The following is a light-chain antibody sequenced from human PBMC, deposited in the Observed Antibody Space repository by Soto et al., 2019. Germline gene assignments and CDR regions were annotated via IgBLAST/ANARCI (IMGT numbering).Light chain of an antibody. Sequence: QSVLTQPASVSGSPGQSITISCSGTTNDIGGYNYVSWYQHHPGKVPKVIIYEVRNRPSGVSNRFSGSKSGNTASLTISGLQAEYEADYYCCSYTISATLVFGEGTQLTVL. V-gene: IGLV2-14*01. CDR3: CSYTISATLV. J-gene: IGLJ3*02. CDR2: EVR. CDR1: TNDIGGYNY.